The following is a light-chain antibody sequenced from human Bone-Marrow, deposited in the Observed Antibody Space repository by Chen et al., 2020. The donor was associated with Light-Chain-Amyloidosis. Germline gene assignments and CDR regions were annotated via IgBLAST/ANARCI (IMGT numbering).Light chain of an antibody. CDR3: SSYTITNTLV. CDR2: EVT. J-gene: IGLJ1*01. CDR1: SSDVGGDNH. V-gene: IGLV2-14*01. Sequence: QSARTQPSSVSGSPGQSITISCTGTSSDVGGDNHVPWYQQHPDKAPKLMISEVTNRPSWVPDRFSGSKSDNTASLTISGLQTEDEADYFCSSYTITNTLVFGSGTRVTVL.